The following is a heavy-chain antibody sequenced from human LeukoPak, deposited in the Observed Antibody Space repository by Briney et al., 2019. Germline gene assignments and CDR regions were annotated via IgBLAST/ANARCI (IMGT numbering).Heavy chain of an antibody. D-gene: IGHD1-1*01. J-gene: IGHJ4*02. CDR1: GYTFTGYY. V-gene: IGHV1-2*02. CDR3: ARGAPNGTTYNYFDY. CDR2: INPNSGGT. Sequence: ASVKVSCKASGYTFTGYYMHWVRQAPGQGLEWMGWINPNSGGTNYAQKFQGRVTMTRDTSIITAYMDLSRLRSDDTAVYYCARGAPNGTTYNYFDYWGQGTLVTVSS.